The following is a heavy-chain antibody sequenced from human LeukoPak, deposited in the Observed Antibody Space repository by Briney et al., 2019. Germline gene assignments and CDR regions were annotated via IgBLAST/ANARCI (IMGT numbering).Heavy chain of an antibody. Sequence: PGGSLRLSCVVSGFTFSTYAIHWVRQAPGKGLEWVAVISYDGSYKYYADSVEGRFTISRDNSKNTLYPQMNSLRAEDTAVYYCARQKGSSTWSSFDPWGQGTLLTVSS. CDR2: ISYDGSYK. V-gene: IGHV3-30-3*01. CDR1: GFTFSTYA. CDR3: ARQKGSSTWSSFDP. D-gene: IGHD6-13*01. J-gene: IGHJ5*02.